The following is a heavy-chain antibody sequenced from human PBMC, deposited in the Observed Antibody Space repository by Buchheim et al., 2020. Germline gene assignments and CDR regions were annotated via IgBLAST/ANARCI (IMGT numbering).Heavy chain of an antibody. J-gene: IGHJ4*02. CDR3: AKAIVVVTAIPDY. CDR1: GVTFSSYG. V-gene: IGHV3-30*18. Sequence: QVQLVESGGGVVQPGRSLRLSCAASGVTFSSYGMHWVCQAPGKGLEWVAVISYDGSNKYYADSVKGRFTISRDNSKNTLYLQMNSLRAEDTAVYYCAKAIVVVTAIPDYWGQGTL. CDR2: ISYDGSNK. D-gene: IGHD2-21*02.